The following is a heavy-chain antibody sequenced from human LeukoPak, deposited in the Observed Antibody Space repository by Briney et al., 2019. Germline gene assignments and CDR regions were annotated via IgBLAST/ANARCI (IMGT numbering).Heavy chain of an antibody. D-gene: IGHD2-21*02. CDR1: GFTFSSYA. CDR2: ISGSSGTR. CDR3: ARDGPTFCGGDCYSSF. Sequence: PGGSLRLSCAASGFTFSSYAMSWVRQAPGKGLEWVSAISGSSGTRYYADSVKGRFTISRDNAKNSLYLQMNSLRAEDTAVYYCARDGPTFCGGDCYSSFWGQGTLVTVSS. V-gene: IGHV3-23*01. J-gene: IGHJ4*02.